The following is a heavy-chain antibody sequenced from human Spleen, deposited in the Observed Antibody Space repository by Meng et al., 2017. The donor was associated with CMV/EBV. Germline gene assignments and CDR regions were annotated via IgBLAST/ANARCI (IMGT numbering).Heavy chain of an antibody. V-gene: IGHV1-2*07. J-gene: IGHJ4*02. CDR2: INPDSGAT. D-gene: IGHD1-26*01. CDR3: AKEPTYQRYSGSYLDY. CDR1: GYTFTGYY. Sequence: ASVKVSCKASGYTFTGYYIHWLRQAPGQGLEWMGWINPDSGATNYAHKSQGRVSMTRDTSVSSVYMEVSRLRSDDTAVYYCAKEPTYQRYSGSYLDYWGQGTLVTVSS.